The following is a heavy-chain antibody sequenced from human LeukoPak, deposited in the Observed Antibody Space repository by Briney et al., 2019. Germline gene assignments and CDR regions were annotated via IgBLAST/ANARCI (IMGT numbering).Heavy chain of an antibody. D-gene: IGHD4-17*01. CDR1: GFTFSDYS. CDR3: ARETGSAVGSTDFDY. Sequence: GGSLRLSCAASGFTFSDYSINWVRQAPGKGLEWVSSISSRSTYVFYADSVKGRFAISRDNAKNSMYLQMNGLRAEDTAVYYCARETGSAVGSTDFDYWGQGTLVTVSS. CDR2: ISSRSTYV. J-gene: IGHJ4*02. V-gene: IGHV3-21*06.